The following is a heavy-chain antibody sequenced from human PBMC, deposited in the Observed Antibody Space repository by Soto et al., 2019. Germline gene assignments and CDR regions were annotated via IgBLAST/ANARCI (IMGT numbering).Heavy chain of an antibody. J-gene: IGHJ6*02. CDR3: ARAAYSYGTAYLSYYYGMDV. D-gene: IGHD5-18*01. CDR2: IIPIFGTA. CDR1: GGTFSTHA. Sequence: SVKVSCKASGGTFSTHAISWVRQAPGQGLEWVGGIIPIFGTANYAQKFQGRVTITADESTSTAYMELSSLRSEDTAVYYCARAAYSYGTAYLSYYYGMDVWGQGTTVTVSS. V-gene: IGHV1-69*13.